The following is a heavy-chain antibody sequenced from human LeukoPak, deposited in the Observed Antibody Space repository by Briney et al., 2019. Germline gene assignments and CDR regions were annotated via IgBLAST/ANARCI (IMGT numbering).Heavy chain of an antibody. D-gene: IGHD3-10*01. CDR2: FYYSGST. V-gene: IGHV4-59*01. CDR1: GASISSYY. J-gene: IGHJ6*03. Sequence: SETLSLPCAVSGASISSYYWSWIRQPPGKGLEWIGHFYYSGSTNYNPSLKSRVTISVDTSKNQFSLKLSSVTAADTAVYYCASGSYLYYYYYYMDVWGKGTTVTVSS. CDR3: ASGSYLYYYYYYMDV.